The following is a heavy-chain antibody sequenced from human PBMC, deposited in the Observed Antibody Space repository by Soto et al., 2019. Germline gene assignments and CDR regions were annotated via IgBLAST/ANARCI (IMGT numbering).Heavy chain of an antibody. D-gene: IGHD3-9*01. CDR2: ISYDGSNK. CDR1: GFTFSSYA. CDR3: ARDQGSVRRYFDWAFDY. J-gene: IGHJ4*02. V-gene: IGHV3-30-3*01. Sequence: QVQLVESGGGVVQPGRSLRLSCAASGFTFSSYAMHWVRQAPGKGLEWVAVISYDGSNKYYADSVKGRFTISRDNSKNTLYLQMNSLRAEDTAVYYCARDQGSVRRYFDWAFDYWGQGTLVTVSS.